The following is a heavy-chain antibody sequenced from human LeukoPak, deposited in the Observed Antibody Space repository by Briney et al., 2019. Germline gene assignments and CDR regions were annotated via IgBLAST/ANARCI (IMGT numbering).Heavy chain of an antibody. J-gene: IGHJ4*02. Sequence: SETLSLTCTVSGYSIGSGYYWDWIRQTPGKGLEWVGSIHHSGATYYNPSLKSRVTISMDSPRDQFSLTLSSATAAYTALYFCARHPPRPTWDFDYWGQGTLVIVSS. CDR2: IHHSGAT. CDR3: ARHPPRPTWDFDY. CDR1: GYSIGSGYY. V-gene: IGHV4-38-2*02. D-gene: IGHD1-26*01.